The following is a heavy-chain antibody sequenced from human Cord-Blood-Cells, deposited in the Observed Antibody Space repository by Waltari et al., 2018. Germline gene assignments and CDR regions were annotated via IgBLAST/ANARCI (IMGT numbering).Heavy chain of an antibody. V-gene: IGHV4-34*01. CDR3: ARGRGFDY. J-gene: IGHJ4*02. CDR1: GGSFSGYY. CDR2: INHSGST. Sequence: QVQLQQWGAGLLKPSETLSLTCAVYGGSFSGYYWSWIRQPPGKGREWIGEINHSGSTNYNPSLKSRVTISVDTSKNQFSLKLSSVTAADTAVYYCARGRGFDYWGQGTLVTVSS. D-gene: IGHD3-10*01.